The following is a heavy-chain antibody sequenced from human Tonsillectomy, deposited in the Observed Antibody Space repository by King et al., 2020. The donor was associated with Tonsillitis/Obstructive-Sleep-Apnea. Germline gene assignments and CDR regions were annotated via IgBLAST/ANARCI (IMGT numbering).Heavy chain of an antibody. V-gene: IGHV4-39*01. CDR1: GGSISSSSYY. J-gene: IGHJ5*02. Sequence: QLQESGPGLVKPSETLSLTCTVSGGSISSSSYYWGWIRQPPGKGLEWIGSIYYSGSTYYNPSLKSRVTISVDTSKNQFSLKLSSVTAADTAVYYCARHGSPGDEFWSGYHSSWFDPWGQGTLVTVSS. CDR3: ARHGSPGDEFWSGYHSSWFDP. D-gene: IGHD3-3*01. CDR2: IYYSGST.